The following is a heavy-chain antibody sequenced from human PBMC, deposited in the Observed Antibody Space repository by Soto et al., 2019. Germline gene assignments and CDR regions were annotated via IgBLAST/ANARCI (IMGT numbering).Heavy chain of an antibody. CDR1: GFTFSNYA. J-gene: IGHJ4*02. CDR2: ISGSAAST. V-gene: IGHV3-23*01. D-gene: IGHD2-15*01. Sequence: EVHLLESGGDLVQPGGSLRLSCAASGFTFSNYAMSWVRQAPGKGLDWVSGISGSAASTFYADSVKGRFTISRDNSKNTLYLQMIILRAEDTAVYYCAKWTGRYCSGGRCYLDDPFDYWGQGTLVTVSS. CDR3: AKWTGRYCSGGRCYLDDPFDY.